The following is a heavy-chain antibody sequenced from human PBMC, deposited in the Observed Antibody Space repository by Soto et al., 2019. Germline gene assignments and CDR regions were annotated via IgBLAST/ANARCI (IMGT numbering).Heavy chain of an antibody. J-gene: IGHJ4*02. V-gene: IGHV4-34*01. CDR3: ARVPSSSGRAHFDY. D-gene: IGHD2-15*01. CDR1: GGSFSGYY. Sequence: SETLSLTCAVYGGSFSGYYWTWIRQPPGTGLEWIGEINHSGSTNYNPSLKSRVTISVDTSKSQFSLKLTSVTAADTAVYYCARVPSSSGRAHFDYWGQGTLVTVSS. CDR2: INHSGST.